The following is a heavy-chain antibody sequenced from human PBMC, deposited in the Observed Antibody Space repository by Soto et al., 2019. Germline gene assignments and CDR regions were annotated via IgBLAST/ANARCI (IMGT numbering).Heavy chain of an antibody. Sequence: QVQLVESGGGVVQPGRSLRLCCAASGFTFSSYGMHWVRQAPGKGLEWVAVIWYDGSNKYYADSVKGRFTISRDNSKNTLYLQMNSLRAEDTAVYYCARESPYDILTGRYYYYGMDVWGQGTTVTVSS. V-gene: IGHV3-33*01. CDR3: ARESPYDILTGRYYYYGMDV. J-gene: IGHJ6*02. D-gene: IGHD3-9*01. CDR2: IWYDGSNK. CDR1: GFTFSSYG.